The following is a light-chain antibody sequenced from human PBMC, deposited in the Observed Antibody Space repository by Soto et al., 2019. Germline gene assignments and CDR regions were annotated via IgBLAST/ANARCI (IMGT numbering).Light chain of an antibody. CDR1: QSVSSY. V-gene: IGKV3-11*01. CDR2: DAS. Sequence: EIVLTQSPATLSLSPGERATLSCRAGQSVSSYLAWYQQKPGQAPRLLIYDASNRATGIPARFSGSGSGTDFTLTISSLEPEDFVVYYCQQRSNWPPTFGQGTRLEIK. CDR3: QQRSNWPPT. J-gene: IGKJ5*01.